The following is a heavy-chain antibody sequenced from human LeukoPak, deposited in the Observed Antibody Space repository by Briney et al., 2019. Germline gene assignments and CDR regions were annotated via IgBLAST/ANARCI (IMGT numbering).Heavy chain of an antibody. CDR1: GYIFSSFG. CDR3: ARDMFPYGSGTPDY. D-gene: IGHD3-10*01. J-gene: IGHJ4*02. V-gene: IGHV3-48*04. Sequence: GGSLRLSCAASGYIFSSFGVNWVRQAPGKGLEWVSYISSGSSTTHYADSVKGRFTISRDNAKNSLYLQMNSLRAEDTAVYYCARDMFPYGSGTPDYWGQGTLVTVSS. CDR2: ISSGSSTT.